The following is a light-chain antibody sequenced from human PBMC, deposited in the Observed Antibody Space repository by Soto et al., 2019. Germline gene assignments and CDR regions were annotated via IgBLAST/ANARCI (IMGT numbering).Light chain of an antibody. Sequence: EIVLTQSPATLSLSPGERATLSCRASQSVSSYLAWYQQKPGQAPRLPIYDASNRATGIPARFRGNVADSAFTLCTSSLGPNVFTAQYGEQGSHWPTLGQRTNVEI. CDR1: QSVSSY. CDR3: EQGSHWPT. V-gene: IGKV3-11*01. J-gene: IGKJ1*01. CDR2: DAS.